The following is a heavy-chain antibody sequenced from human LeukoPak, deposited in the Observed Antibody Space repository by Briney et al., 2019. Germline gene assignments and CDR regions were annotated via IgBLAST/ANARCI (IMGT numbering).Heavy chain of an antibody. CDR1: GGSISSGGYY. D-gene: IGHD6-13*01. CDR2: IYYSGST. V-gene: IGHV4-31*03. CDR3: ARGFGQQLVHGGYDY. J-gene: IGHJ4*02. Sequence: PSETLSLTCTVSGGSISSGGYYWSWIRQHPGKGLEWIGYIYYSGSTYYNPSLKSRVTISVDRSKNQFSLKLSSVTAADTAVYYCARGFGQQLVHGGYDYWGQGTLVTVSS.